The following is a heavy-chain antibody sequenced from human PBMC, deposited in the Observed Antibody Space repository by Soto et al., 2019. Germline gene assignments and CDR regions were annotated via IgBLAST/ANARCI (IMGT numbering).Heavy chain of an antibody. D-gene: IGHD6-6*01. CDR2: IYSDGTT. J-gene: IGHJ4*02. CDR3: AILSN. CDR1: GFTVSSNY. V-gene: IGHV3-53*01. Sequence: GSLRLSCAASGFTVSSNYMNWVRQATGKGLEWVSIIYSDGTTSYADSVKGRFTISRDNFKNTLHLQMNSLRAEDTAVYYCAILSNWGQGTLVTSPQ.